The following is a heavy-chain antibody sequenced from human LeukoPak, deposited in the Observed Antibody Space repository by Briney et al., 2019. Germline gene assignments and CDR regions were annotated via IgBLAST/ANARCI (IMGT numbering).Heavy chain of an antibody. V-gene: IGHV3-73*01. D-gene: IGHD1-26*01. CDR1: GFTFSGST. J-gene: IGHJ6*02. CDR3: ARREDGMDV. Sequence: GGSLRLSCAASGFTFSGSTMHWVRQASGKGLEWVGRIRSKANSYATAYAASVKGGFTISRDDSKNTAYLQMNSLKTEDTAVYYCARREDGMDVWGQGTTVTVSS. CDR2: IRSKANSYAT.